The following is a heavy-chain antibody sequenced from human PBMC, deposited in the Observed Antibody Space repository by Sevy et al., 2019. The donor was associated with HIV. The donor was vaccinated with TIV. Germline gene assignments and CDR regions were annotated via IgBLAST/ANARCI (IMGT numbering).Heavy chain of an antibody. D-gene: IGHD1-26*01. Sequence: GGSLRLSCAASGFTFSSYGMHWVRQAPGKGLEWVAVISYDGSNKDYAHSVKGRFTISRDNSKNTLYLQMNSLRAEDTAVYYCAKERWELLGYYYYGMDVWGQGTTVTISS. V-gene: IGHV3-30*18. J-gene: IGHJ6*02. CDR2: ISYDGSNK. CDR3: AKERWELLGYYYYGMDV. CDR1: GFTFSSYG.